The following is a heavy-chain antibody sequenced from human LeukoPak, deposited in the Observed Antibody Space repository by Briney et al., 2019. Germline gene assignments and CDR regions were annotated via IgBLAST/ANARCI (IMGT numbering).Heavy chain of an antibody. V-gene: IGHV3-23*01. CDR3: AKGGSSWYYYFDY. J-gene: IGHJ4*02. CDR2: ISGSGGTT. CDR1: GFTFSSYA. Sequence: PGGSLRLSCAASGFTFSSYAMSWVRQAPGKGLEWVSAISGSGGTTYYADSVKGRFTISRDNSKNTLYLQMNSLRAEDTAVYYCAKGGSSWYYYFDYWGQGTLVTVSS. D-gene: IGHD6-13*01.